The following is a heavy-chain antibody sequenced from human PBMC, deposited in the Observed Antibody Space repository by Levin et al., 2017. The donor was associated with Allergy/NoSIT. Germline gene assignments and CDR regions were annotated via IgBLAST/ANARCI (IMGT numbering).Heavy chain of an antibody. CDR3: ARDQGGSSSPYFDY. CDR1: GFTFSSYA. V-gene: IGHV3-30-3*01. D-gene: IGHD6-13*01. J-gene: IGHJ4*02. Sequence: SCAASGFTFSSYAMHWVRQAPGKGLEWVAVISYDGSNKYYADSVKGRFTISRDNSKNTVYLQMNSLRAEDTAVYYCARDQGGSSSPYFDYWGQGTLVTVSS. CDR2: ISYDGSNK.